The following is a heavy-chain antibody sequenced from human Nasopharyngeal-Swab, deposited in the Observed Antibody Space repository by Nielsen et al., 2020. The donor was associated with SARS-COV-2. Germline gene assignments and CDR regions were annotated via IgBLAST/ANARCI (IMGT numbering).Heavy chain of an antibody. CDR2: IYYSGST. CDR1: GCSISSYY. CDR3: ARAPYSSSWYWNAFDI. D-gene: IGHD6-13*01. V-gene: IGHV4-59*01. J-gene: IGHJ3*02. Sequence: ESLKISCTVSGCSISSYYWSWIRQPPGKGLEWIGYIYYSGSTNYNPSLKSRVTISVDTSKNQFSLKLSSVTAADTAVYYCARAPYSSSWYWNAFDIWGQGTMVTVSS.